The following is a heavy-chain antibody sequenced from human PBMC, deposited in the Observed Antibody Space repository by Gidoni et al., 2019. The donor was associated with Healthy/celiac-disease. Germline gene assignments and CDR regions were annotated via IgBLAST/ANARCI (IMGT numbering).Heavy chain of an antibody. Sequence: QVQLQESGPGLVKPSQTLSLTCTFSVGSISSGGYYWSWIRQHPGKGLEWIGYIYYSGSTYYNPSLKSRVTISVDTSKNQFSLKLSSVTAADTAVYYCARYPLYGDYERYFDYWGQGTLVTVSS. CDR2: IYYSGST. CDR3: ARYPLYGDYERYFDY. D-gene: IGHD4-17*01. V-gene: IGHV4-31*03. CDR1: VGSISSGGYY. J-gene: IGHJ4*02.